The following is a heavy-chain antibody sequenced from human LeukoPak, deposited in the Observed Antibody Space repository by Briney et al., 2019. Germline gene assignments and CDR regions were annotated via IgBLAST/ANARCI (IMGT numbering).Heavy chain of an antibody. V-gene: IGHV4-59*08. CDR2: IYYSGST. CDR3: ARSRNYYYYYAMDV. J-gene: IGHJ6*02. D-gene: IGHD2-2*01. CDR1: GGSISSYY. Sequence: SETLSLTCTVSGGSISSYYWSWIRQPPGKGLEWIGYIYYSGSTKYNPSLKSRATISVDTSKNQFSLKLNSVTAADTAVYYCARSRNYYYYYAMDVWGQGTTVTVSS.